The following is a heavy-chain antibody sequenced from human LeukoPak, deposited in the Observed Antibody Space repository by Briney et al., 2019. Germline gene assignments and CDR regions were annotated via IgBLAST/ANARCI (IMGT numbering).Heavy chain of an antibody. CDR1: GFTFEYYG. CDR3: ARGLGVRGEGFDY. Sequence: GGSLRLSCAASGFTFEYYGMSWVRQAPGKGLEWVSGSNWNGGSTGYADSVKGRFTISRDNAKNSLYLQMNSLRAEDTALYYCARGLGVRGEGFDYWGQGTLVTVSS. D-gene: IGHD3-10*01. CDR2: SNWNGGST. J-gene: IGHJ4*02. V-gene: IGHV3-20*04.